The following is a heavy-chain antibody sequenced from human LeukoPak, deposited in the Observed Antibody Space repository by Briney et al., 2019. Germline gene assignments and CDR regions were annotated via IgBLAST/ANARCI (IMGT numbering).Heavy chain of an antibody. CDR1: GYTFTSYY. CDR2: INPSGGST. J-gene: IGHJ6*03. CDR3: ARGPVGRGYYYYYMDV. Sequence: ASVKVSCKASGYTFTSYYMHWVRQAPGQGLEWMGIINPSGGSTNYAQKFQGRVTITADKSTGTAYMELSSLRSEDTAVYYCARGPVGRGYYYYYMDVWGKGTTVTVSS. D-gene: IGHD3-10*01. V-gene: IGHV1-46*01.